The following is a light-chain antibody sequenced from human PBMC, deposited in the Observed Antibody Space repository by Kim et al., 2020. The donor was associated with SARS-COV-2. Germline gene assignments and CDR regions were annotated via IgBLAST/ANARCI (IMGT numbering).Light chain of an antibody. CDR3: NSRDSSGYRLV. V-gene: IGLV3-19*01. Sequence: AWGQTVRITCQGDSLRSYYASWYQQKPGQAPVLVIYGKNNRPSAIPDRFSGSSSGNTASLTITGAQAEDEADYYCNSRDSSGYRLVFGGGTQLTVL. J-gene: IGLJ2*01. CDR1: SLRSYY. CDR2: GKN.